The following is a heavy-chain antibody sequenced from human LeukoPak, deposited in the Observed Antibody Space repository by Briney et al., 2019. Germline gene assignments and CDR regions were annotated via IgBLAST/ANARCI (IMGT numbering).Heavy chain of an antibody. CDR1: GDSVSSNSAA. CDR2: TYYRSKWFN. V-gene: IGHV6-1*01. J-gene: IGHJ4*02. CDR3: ARFRAQMVAFDY. D-gene: IGHD3-10*01. Sequence: SQTLSLTCAIFGDSVSSNSAAWSWIRQPPSRGLEWVGRTYYRSKWFNEYAVSVKSRITINPDTSKNQFSLQLKSLTPDDAAVYYCARFRAQMVAFDYWGQGILVTVSS.